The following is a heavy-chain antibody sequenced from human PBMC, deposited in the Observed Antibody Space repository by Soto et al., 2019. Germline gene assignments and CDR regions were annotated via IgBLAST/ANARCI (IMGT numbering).Heavy chain of an antibody. V-gene: IGHV5-51*01. Sequence: EVQLVQSGAEVKKPGESLKISCKGSGYSFASYWIGWVRQMPGKGLEWMGIIYPGDSATRFSPSFQGQVTLSVDKFITTAYLQWSSLKASDTAIYYCSRHVGCSGGPCYNDYWGQGTLVTVSS. CDR1: GYSFASYW. CDR3: SRHVGCSGGPCYNDY. J-gene: IGHJ4*02. D-gene: IGHD2-15*01. CDR2: IYPGDSAT.